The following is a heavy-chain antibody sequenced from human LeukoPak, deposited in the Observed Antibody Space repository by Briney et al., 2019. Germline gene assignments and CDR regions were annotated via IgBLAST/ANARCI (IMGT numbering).Heavy chain of an antibody. CDR3: ARDSSSSHWDY. Sequence: PSETLSLTCAVYGGSFSGYYWSWIRQPPGKGLEWIGEINHSGSTNYNPSLKSRVTISVDTSKNQFSLKLSSVTAADTAVYYCARDSSSSHWDYWGQGTLVTVSS. V-gene: IGHV4-34*01. CDR1: GGSFSGYY. J-gene: IGHJ4*02. D-gene: IGHD6-6*01. CDR2: INHSGST.